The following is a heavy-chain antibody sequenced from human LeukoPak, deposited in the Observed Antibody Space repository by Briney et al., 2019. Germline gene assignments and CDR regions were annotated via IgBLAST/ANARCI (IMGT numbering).Heavy chain of an antibody. Sequence: PSETLSLTCTVSGGSISSSTYYWGWIRQPPGKGLEWIANIYYSGSTYYNPSLNSRVTISVDTSKNQFSLKLSSVTAADTAVYYCARVPRYNWNYEFWGKGTTVTVSS. CDR1: GGSISSSTYY. CDR3: ARVPRYNWNYEF. CDR2: IYYSGST. J-gene: IGHJ6*04. D-gene: IGHD1-7*01. V-gene: IGHV4-39*07.